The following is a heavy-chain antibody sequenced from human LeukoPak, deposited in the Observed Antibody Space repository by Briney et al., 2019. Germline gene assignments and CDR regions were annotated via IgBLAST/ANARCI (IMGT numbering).Heavy chain of an antibody. J-gene: IGHJ4*02. D-gene: IGHD6-13*01. Sequence: GGSLRLSCAASGFSFSDYYMSWIRQAPGKGLEWVSYISSGGTIIYQADSVKGRFTISRDNAKNTLYLQMNSLRAEDTAVYYCARGTSWYIDYWGQGTLVTVSS. V-gene: IGHV3-11*04. CDR3: ARGTSWYIDY. CDR1: GFSFSDYY. CDR2: ISSGGTII.